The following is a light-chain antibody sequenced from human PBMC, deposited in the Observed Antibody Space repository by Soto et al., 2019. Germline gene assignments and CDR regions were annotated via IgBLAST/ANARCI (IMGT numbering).Light chain of an antibody. CDR1: RSLSSSS. Sequence: EIVLTQSPGTLSLSPGERAALSCRASRSLSSSSLAWYQQKPGHSPALLIYGASRRAAGVPARFSASHSGTDFTLTFSGLEPEDFAVYFCQQYDTTPWTFGQGTRVESK. V-gene: IGKV3-20*01. CDR2: GAS. J-gene: IGKJ1*01. CDR3: QQYDTTPWT.